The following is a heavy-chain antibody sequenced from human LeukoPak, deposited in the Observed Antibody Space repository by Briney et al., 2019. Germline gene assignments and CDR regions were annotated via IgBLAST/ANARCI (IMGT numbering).Heavy chain of an antibody. V-gene: IGHV1-69*04. D-gene: IGHD4-17*01. CDR1: GGTFSSYA. Sequence: SVKVSCKASGGTFSSYAISWVRQAPGQGLEWMGRIIPILGIANYAQKLQGRVTMTTDTSRSTAYMELRSLRSDDTAVYYCARLDYGGNSESWGQGTLVTVSS. CDR3: ARLDYGGNSES. J-gene: IGHJ4*02. CDR2: IIPILGIA.